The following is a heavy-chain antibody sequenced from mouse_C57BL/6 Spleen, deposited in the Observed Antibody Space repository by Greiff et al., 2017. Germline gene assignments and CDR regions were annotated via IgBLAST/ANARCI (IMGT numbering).Heavy chain of an antibody. CDR3: ARRLLRYLAFAY. CDR1: GYTFTSYW. V-gene: IGHV1-55*01. J-gene: IGHJ3*01. D-gene: IGHD1-1*01. Sequence: QVQLKQPGAELVKPGASVKMSCKASGYTFTSYWITWVKQRPGQGLGWIGDIYPGSGSTNYNEKFKSKATLTVDTSSSTAYMQLSSLTSEDSAVYYCARRLLRYLAFAYWGQGTLVTVSA. CDR2: IYPGSGST.